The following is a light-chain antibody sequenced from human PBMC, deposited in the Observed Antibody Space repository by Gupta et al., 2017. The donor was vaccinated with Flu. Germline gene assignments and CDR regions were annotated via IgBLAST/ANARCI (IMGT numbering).Light chain of an antibody. Sequence: QSVLTQPPSVSAAPGQKVTFSCSGSSSNIGINYVSWYQQLPGTAPKLLIYDNDKRPSGIPDRFSASKSGTSATLGITGLQTGDEAHYYCGTWDNSLSAMVFGGGTKLAVL. CDR2: DND. V-gene: IGLV1-51*01. CDR3: GTWDNSLSAMV. CDR1: SSNIGINY. J-gene: IGLJ2*01.